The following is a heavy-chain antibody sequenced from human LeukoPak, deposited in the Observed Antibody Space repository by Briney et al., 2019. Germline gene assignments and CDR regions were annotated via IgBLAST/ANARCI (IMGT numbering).Heavy chain of an antibody. CDR2: ISAHNGDM. D-gene: IGHD3-9*01. V-gene: IGHV1-18*01. CDR3: ARVRYFDWVSTAGYMDV. Sequence: ASVKVSCKASGYTFTSYGISWVRQAPGQGLEWMGWISAHNGDMNYAQKLQGRVTMTTDTSTRTAYMELRSLRSDDTAVYYCARVRYFDWVSTAGYMDVWGKGTPVTVSS. J-gene: IGHJ6*03. CDR1: GYTFTSYG.